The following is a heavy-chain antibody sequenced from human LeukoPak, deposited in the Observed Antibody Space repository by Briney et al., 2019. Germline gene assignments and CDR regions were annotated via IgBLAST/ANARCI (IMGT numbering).Heavy chain of an antibody. J-gene: IGHJ6*03. CDR1: GGSISSYY. D-gene: IGHD3-10*01. CDR2: IYYSGST. V-gene: IGHV4-59*01. Sequence: SETLSLTCTVSGGSISSYYWSWIRQPPGKGLEWLGFIYYSGSTNYNPSLKSRVTISVDTSKNQFFLNLRSVTAADTAVYYCAREATLGEFGEPILGYYYYYYMDVWGKGTTVTVSS. CDR3: AREATLGEFGEPILGYYYYYYMDV.